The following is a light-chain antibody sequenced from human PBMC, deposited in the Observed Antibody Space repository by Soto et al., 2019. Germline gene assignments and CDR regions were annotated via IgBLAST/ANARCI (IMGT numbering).Light chain of an antibody. CDR2: KAS. V-gene: IGKV1-5*03. CDR1: QNISRW. J-gene: IGKJ1*01. CDR3: QQRSNWPPT. Sequence: DIQMTQSPSTLSASVGDKVTITCRASQNISRWLAWYQQKPGKAPKLLIYKASSLESGVPTRFSGSGSGTDFTLTITSLEPEDFAVYYCQQRSNWPPTFGQGTKVDI.